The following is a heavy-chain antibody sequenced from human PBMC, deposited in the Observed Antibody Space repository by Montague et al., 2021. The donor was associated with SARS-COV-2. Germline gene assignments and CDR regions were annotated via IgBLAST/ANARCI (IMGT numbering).Heavy chain of an antibody. CDR1: GGSISSYSYY. Sequence: SETLSLTCTVSGGSISSYSYYWGWIRQPPGKGPEWIGSIYSSGYTFSNPSLRTRVIMSVDTSITRFSLWLISVTAAVTAVYYCARSLRRVVPAATGHWEKNYYYYYMDYWGKGTTVTVSS. V-gene: IGHV4-39*01. CDR3: ARSLRRVVPAATGHWEKNYYYYYMDY. D-gene: IGHD2-2*01. J-gene: IGHJ6*03. CDR2: IYSSGYT.